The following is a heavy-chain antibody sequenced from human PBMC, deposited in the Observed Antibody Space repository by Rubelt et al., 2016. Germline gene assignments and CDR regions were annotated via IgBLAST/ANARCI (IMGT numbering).Heavy chain of an antibody. CDR3: ATQQWAPGPRSYYFGY. D-gene: IGHD1-26*01. J-gene: IGHJ4*02. CDR1: S. Sequence: SMHWVRQAPGKGLEWMGGFDPEDGETIYAQKFQGRVTMTEDTSTDTAYMELSSLRSEDTAVYYCATQQWAPGPRSYYFGYWGQGTLVTVSS. V-gene: IGHV1-24*01. CDR2: FDPEDGET.